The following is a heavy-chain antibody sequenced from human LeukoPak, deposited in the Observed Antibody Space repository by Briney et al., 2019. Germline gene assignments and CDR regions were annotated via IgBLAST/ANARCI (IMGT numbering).Heavy chain of an antibody. V-gene: IGHV4-4*07. CDR2: VHTSGSP. CDR3: ARVSYNAGSFISGGWFDS. CDR1: GGSTSRHY. D-gene: IGHD3-10*01. Sequence: SETLSLTCDVSGGSTSRHYWSWIRLPAGKGPEWIGRVHTSGSPDYSPSLKSRVTMSVDTSKNQVSLRLSSMTAADTAVYFCARVSYNAGSFISGGWFDSWGQGIRVTVSS. J-gene: IGHJ5*01.